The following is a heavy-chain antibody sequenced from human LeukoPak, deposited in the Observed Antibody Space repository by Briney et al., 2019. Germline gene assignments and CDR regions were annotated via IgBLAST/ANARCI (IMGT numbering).Heavy chain of an antibody. Sequence: SETLSLTCTVSGGSISSGDYYWSWIRQPPGKGLEWIGYIYYSGSTYYNPSLKSRVTISVDTSENQFSLKLSSVTAADTAVYYCARLSYYYDSSGSYWFDPWGQGTLVTVSS. CDR2: IYYSGST. CDR1: GGSISSGDYY. CDR3: ARLSYYYDSSGSYWFDP. D-gene: IGHD3-22*01. J-gene: IGHJ5*02. V-gene: IGHV4-30-4*01.